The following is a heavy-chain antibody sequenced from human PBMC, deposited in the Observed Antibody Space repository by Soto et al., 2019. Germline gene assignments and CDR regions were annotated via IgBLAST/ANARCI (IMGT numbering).Heavy chain of an antibody. D-gene: IGHD3-22*01. CDR2: IYYLGNT. Sequence: QLQLQESGPGLAKPSETLSLTCTVSGGSISSTSSYWGWIRQPPGKGLEWVGSIYYLGNTYYNPSLGSRVTISVDTSKNQFSLKLSSVTAADTAVFYCAGLFPYQRSGYHPEYWGQGTLVTVSS. CDR3: AGLFPYQRSGYHPEY. V-gene: IGHV4-39*01. CDR1: GGSISSTSSY. J-gene: IGHJ4*02.